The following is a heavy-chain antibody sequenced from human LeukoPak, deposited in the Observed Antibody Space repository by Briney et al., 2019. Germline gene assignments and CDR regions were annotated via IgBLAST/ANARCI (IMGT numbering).Heavy chain of an antibody. V-gene: IGHV3-30*18. D-gene: IGHD6-13*01. Sequence: GGSLRLSCVASGFTFSSYGMHWVRQAPGKGLEWVAVISYDGSNKYYADSVKGRFTISRDNSKNTLYLQMNSLRAEDTAVYYCAKVLLPAAVAPRDAFDIWGQGTMVTVSS. CDR2: ISYDGSNK. CDR3: AKVLLPAAVAPRDAFDI. J-gene: IGHJ3*02. CDR1: GFTFSSYG.